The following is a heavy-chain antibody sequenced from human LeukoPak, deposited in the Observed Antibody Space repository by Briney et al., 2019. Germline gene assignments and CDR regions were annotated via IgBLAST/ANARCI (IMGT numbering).Heavy chain of an antibody. V-gene: IGHV3-74*01. D-gene: IGHD2-15*01. CDR2: INSDGSDA. CDR1: GFTFTSYC. Sequence: GGSLCPSRVVSGFTFTSYCMHWVRQVPGKGLVWVSRINSDGSDATYADSVKGRFAVSRDNAKNTLYLQMNSLRAEDTAVYYCARSHYSFKEWGHGTLVTVSS. CDR3: ARSHYSFKE. J-gene: IGHJ4*01.